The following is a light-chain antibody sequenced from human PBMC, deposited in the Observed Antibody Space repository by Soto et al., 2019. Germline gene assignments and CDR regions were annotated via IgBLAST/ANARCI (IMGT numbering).Light chain of an antibody. CDR3: QHYNSYWT. Sequence: DIQMTQSPSTLSASVGDRVTITCRASQSISSWLAWYQQKAGKAPKLLIYNASSLESGVPSRFSGSGSGTQFTLTISSLQPDDFATYYCQHYNSYWTFGQGTKVDIK. V-gene: IGKV1-5*03. CDR1: QSISSW. CDR2: NAS. J-gene: IGKJ1*01.